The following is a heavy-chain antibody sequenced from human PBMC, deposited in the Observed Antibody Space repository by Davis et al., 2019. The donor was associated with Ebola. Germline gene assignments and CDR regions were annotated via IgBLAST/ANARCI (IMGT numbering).Heavy chain of an antibody. D-gene: IGHD3-3*01. Sequence: GESLKISCAASGFTFSSYSMNWVRQAPGKGLEWVSSISSSSSYIYYADSVKGRFTISRDNAKNSLYLQMNSLRAEDTAVYYCARGKRYYDFWSGYYPLGYYYGMDVWGQGTTVTVSS. J-gene: IGHJ6*02. CDR1: GFTFSSYS. CDR3: ARGKRYYDFWSGYYPLGYYYGMDV. V-gene: IGHV3-21*01. CDR2: ISSSSSYI.